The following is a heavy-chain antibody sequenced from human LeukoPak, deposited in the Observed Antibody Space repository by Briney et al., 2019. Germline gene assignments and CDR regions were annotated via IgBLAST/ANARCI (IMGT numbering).Heavy chain of an antibody. D-gene: IGHD6-6*01. J-gene: IGHJ4*02. CDR2: IYYTGST. Sequence: PSETLSLTCSVSGGSISSLYWSWIRQPPGKGLEWIGYIYYTGSTNYNPSLKSRVTMFVDMSKNQFSLRLSSVPAADTAVYYCARHRAYSSSSPFDYWGQGTLVTVSS. V-gene: IGHV4-59*08. CDR3: ARHRAYSSSSPFDY. CDR1: GGSISSLY.